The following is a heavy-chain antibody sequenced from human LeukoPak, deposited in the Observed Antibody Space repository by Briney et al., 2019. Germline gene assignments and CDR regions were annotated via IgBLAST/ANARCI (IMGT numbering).Heavy chain of an antibody. CDR1: GGSISSYY. CDR2: IYTSGST. CDR3: ARDPNYGGNYYFDY. D-gene: IGHD4-23*01. V-gene: IGHV4-4*07. Sequence: LETLSLTCTVSGGSISSYYWSWIRQPAGKGLEWLGRIYTSGSTNYNPSLKSRVTMSVDTSKDQFSLKLSSVTAADTAVYYCARDPNYGGNYYFDYWGQGTLVTVSS. J-gene: IGHJ4*02.